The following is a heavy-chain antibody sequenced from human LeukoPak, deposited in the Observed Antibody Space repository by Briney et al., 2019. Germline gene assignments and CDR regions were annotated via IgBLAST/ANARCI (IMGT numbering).Heavy chain of an antibody. CDR3: ARGSTYYDSSGQVPFDY. Sequence: GGSLRLSCAASGFTFSSYAMSWVRQAPGKGLEWVSAISGSGGSTYYADSVKGRFTISRDNGKNTLYLQMNSLRAEDTAVYYCARGSTYYDSSGQVPFDYWGQGTLVTVSS. J-gene: IGHJ4*02. CDR1: GFTFSSYA. V-gene: IGHV3-23*01. CDR2: ISGSGGST. D-gene: IGHD3-22*01.